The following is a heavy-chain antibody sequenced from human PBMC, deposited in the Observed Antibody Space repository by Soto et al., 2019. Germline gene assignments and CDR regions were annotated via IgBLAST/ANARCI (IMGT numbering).Heavy chain of an antibody. CDR2: ISSSSSYI. Sequence: GGSLRLSCAASGFAFSSYSMNWVRQAPGKGLEWVSSISSSSSYIYYADSVKGRFTISRDNAKNSLYLQMNSLRAEDTAVYYCARDQECSSTSCSYYYYGMDVCGQGTTVTVSS. J-gene: IGHJ6*02. CDR1: GFAFSSYS. CDR3: ARDQECSSTSCSYYYYGMDV. V-gene: IGHV3-21*01. D-gene: IGHD2-2*01.